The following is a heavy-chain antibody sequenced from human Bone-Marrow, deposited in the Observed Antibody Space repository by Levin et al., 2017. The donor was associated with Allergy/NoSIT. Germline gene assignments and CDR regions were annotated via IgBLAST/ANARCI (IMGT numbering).Heavy chain of an antibody. J-gene: IGHJ4*02. Sequence: ETLSLTCAASGFTVSSNYMSWVRQAPGKGLEWVSVIYSGGSTYYADSVKGRFTISRDNSKNTLYLQMNSLRAEDTAVYYCARWDGDFNLFDYWGQGTLVTVSS. CDR2: IYSGGST. D-gene: IGHD4-17*01. CDR3: ARWDGDFNLFDY. CDR1: GFTVSSNY. V-gene: IGHV3-53*01.